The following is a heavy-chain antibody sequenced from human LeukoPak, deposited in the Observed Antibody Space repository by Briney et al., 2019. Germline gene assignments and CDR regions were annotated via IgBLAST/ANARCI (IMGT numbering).Heavy chain of an antibody. Sequence: GGSLRLSCAASRFTFSSYAMSWVRQAPGKGLEWVSAISGTGGSTYYADSVKGRFTISRDNSKNTLYLQMNSLRAEDTAVYYCAKEIYCSSTTCYGDDAFDIWGQGTMVTVSS. D-gene: IGHD2-2*01. CDR3: AKEIYCSSTTCYGDDAFDI. V-gene: IGHV3-23*01. J-gene: IGHJ3*02. CDR1: RFTFSSYA. CDR2: ISGTGGST.